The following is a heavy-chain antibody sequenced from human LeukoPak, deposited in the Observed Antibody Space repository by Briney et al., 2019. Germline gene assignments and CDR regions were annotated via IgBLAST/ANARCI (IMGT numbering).Heavy chain of an antibody. CDR3: ARDRSGHWYFDL. V-gene: IGHV3-30-3*01. Sequence: PRGSLRLSCAASGFTFSSYAMHWVRQAPGKGLEWVAVISYDGSNKYYADSVKGRLTISRDNSKNTLYLQMNSLRAEDTAVYYCARDRSGHWYFDLWGRGTLVTVSS. CDR2: ISYDGSNK. J-gene: IGHJ2*01. D-gene: IGHD3-16*02. CDR1: GFTFSSYA.